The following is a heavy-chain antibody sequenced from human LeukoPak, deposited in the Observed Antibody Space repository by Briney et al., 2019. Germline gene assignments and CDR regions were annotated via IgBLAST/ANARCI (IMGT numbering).Heavy chain of an antibody. CDR2: INHSGST. CDR3: ARASMDSSTSYPYYFDY. CDR1: GDSISGYY. J-gene: IGHJ4*02. V-gene: IGHV4-34*01. D-gene: IGHD2-2*01. Sequence: SETLSLTCTVSGDSISGYYWSWIRQPPGKGLEWIGEINHSGSTNYNPSLKSRVTISVDTSKNQFSLKLSSVTAADTAVYYCARASMDSSTSYPYYFDYWGQGTLVTVSS.